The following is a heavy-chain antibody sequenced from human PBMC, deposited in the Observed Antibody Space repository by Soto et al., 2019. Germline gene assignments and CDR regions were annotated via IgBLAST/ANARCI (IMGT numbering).Heavy chain of an antibody. CDR2: ISNDGSNK. CDR1: GFTFSSYG. Sequence: GGSLRLSCAASGFTFSSYGMHWVRQAPGKGLEWVAVISNDGSNKYYADTVKGRLTIARDNSKNTLYLQINSLRAEDTAVYYCAKLPVTEGYYYYYGMDFWGQGTTVTVSS. D-gene: IGHD4-4*01. J-gene: IGHJ6*02. CDR3: AKLPVTEGYYYYYGMDF. V-gene: IGHV3-30*18.